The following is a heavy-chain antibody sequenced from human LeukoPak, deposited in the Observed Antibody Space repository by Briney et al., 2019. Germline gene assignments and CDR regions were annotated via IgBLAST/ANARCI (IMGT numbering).Heavy chain of an antibody. CDR3: ATGGNFYYSH. CDR2: AYGDGSSQ. V-gene: IGHV3-33*01. CDR1: GFPFSGYG. D-gene: IGHD4-11*01. Sequence: GGSLRLSCAASGFPFSGYGTHWVRQAPGKGLEWVAVAYGDGSSQYYADSVKGRFSISKDISKNTLSLQMNSLRAEDTAVYSCATGGNFYYSHWGQGTLVTVSS. J-gene: IGHJ1*01.